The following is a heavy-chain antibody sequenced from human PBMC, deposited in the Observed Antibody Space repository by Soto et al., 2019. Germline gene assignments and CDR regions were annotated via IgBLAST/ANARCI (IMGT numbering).Heavy chain of an antibody. J-gene: IGHJ4*02. CDR2: IQYRGST. V-gene: IGHV4-39*01. Sequence: SETLSLTCTVSDDSITSGAYYWGLIRQPPGKGLEWIGTIQYRGSTYYNPSLKSRVTISVDTSKNQFSLKLSSVTAADTAVYYCARHLAQDYSNYFDVSGVDYWGQGTLVTLSS. CDR1: DDSITSGAYY. CDR3: ARHLAQDYSNYFDVSGVDY. D-gene: IGHD4-4*01.